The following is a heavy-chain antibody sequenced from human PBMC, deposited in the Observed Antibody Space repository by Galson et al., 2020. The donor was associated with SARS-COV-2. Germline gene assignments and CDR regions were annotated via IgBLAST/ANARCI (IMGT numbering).Heavy chain of an antibody. CDR3: ARFGFGY. Sequence: SETLSLTCAVYGGSFSGYYWSWIRQPPGKGLEWIGEINHSGSTNYNPSLKSRVTISVDTSKNQFSLKLSSVTAADTAVYYCARFGFGYWGQGTLVTVSS. CDR1: GGSFSGYY. J-gene: IGHJ4*02. V-gene: IGHV4-34*01. D-gene: IGHD3-16*01. CDR2: INHSGST.